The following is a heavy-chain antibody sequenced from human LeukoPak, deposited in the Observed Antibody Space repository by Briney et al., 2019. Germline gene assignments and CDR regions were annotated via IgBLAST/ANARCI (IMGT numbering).Heavy chain of an antibody. CDR3: ARGLRSIAAAGNASDI. Sequence: SETLSLTCAVYGGSFSGYYWSWIRQPPGKGLEWIGEINHSGSTNYNPSLKSRVTISVDTSKNQFSLKLSSVTAADTAVYYCARGLRSIAAAGNASDIWGQGTMVTVSS. J-gene: IGHJ3*02. CDR1: GGSFSGYY. V-gene: IGHV4-34*01. D-gene: IGHD6-13*01. CDR2: INHSGST.